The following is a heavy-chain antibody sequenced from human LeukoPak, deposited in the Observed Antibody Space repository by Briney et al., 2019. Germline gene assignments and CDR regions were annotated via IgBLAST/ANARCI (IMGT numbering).Heavy chain of an antibody. CDR1: GGSISTYY. Sequence: SETLCLTCTVSGGSISTYYWSWIRQPPGEGLEWIGYAYYSGSTNYNPSLKSRVTISVDTSKNQFSLKLNSVTAADTAVYYCARRELSYWYFDLWGRGTLVTVSS. CDR2: AYYSGST. V-gene: IGHV4-59*08. D-gene: IGHD1-7*01. J-gene: IGHJ2*01. CDR3: ARRELSYWYFDL.